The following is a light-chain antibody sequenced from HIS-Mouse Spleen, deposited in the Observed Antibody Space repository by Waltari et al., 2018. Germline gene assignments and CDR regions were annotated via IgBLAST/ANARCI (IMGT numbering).Light chain of an antibody. CDR2: EDS. J-gene: IGLJ2*01. Sequence: SYELTQPPSVSVSPGQTARITCSGDALPKKYAYWYQQKSGQVPVLVNYEDSKRPSGSPDRFAGSSSGTMATLTISGAQVEDEADYYCYSTDSSGNHRVFGGGTKLTVL. V-gene: IGLV3-10*01. CDR3: YSTDSSGNHRV. CDR1: ALPKKY.